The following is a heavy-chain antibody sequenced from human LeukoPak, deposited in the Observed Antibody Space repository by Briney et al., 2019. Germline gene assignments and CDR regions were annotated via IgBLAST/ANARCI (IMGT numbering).Heavy chain of an antibody. D-gene: IGHD3-22*01. CDR2: ISYDGSNK. CDR1: GFTFSSYA. V-gene: IGHV3-30-3*01. J-gene: IGHJ4*02. Sequence: GGSLRLSCAASGFTFSSYAMSWVRQAPGKGLEWVAVISYDGSNKYYTDSVKGRFTISRDNSKNTLYLQMNSLRAEDTAVYYCARGRHYDSSGHFDYWGQGTLVTVSS. CDR3: ARGRHYDSSGHFDY.